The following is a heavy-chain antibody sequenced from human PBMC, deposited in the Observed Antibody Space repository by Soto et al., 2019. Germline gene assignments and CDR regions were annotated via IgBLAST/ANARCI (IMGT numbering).Heavy chain of an antibody. Sequence: GGSLILSCAASGFPFSSYAVSWVRQAPGKGLEWVSAISGSGGSTYYADSVKGRFTISRDNSKNTLYLQMNSLRAEDTAVYYCAKVPEVVPVYYWGQGTLVTVSS. V-gene: IGHV3-23*01. CDR1: GFPFSSYA. D-gene: IGHD2-15*01. J-gene: IGHJ4*02. CDR2: ISGSGGST. CDR3: AKVPEVVPVYY.